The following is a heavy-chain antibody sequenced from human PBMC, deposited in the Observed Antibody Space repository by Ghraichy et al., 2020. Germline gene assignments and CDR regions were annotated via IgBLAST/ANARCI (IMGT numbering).Heavy chain of an antibody. V-gene: IGHV3-30*04. J-gene: IGHJ4*02. Sequence: GESLNISCAASGFTFSSYAMHWVRQAPGKELEWVTVISYDGSNKYYADSVKGRFTISRDNSKNTLYLQMNSLRAEDTAVYYCARDLGYGDHTDYWGQGTLVTVSS. CDR2: ISYDGSNK. D-gene: IGHD4-17*01. CDR1: GFTFSSYA. CDR3: ARDLGYGDHTDY.